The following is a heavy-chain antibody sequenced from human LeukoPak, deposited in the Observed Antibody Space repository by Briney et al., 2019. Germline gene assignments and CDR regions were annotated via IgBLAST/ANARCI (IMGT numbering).Heavy chain of an antibody. CDR3: AREGRGWYFDL. Sequence: GSSVKVSCKASGVIFSNFAFNWVRQAPGHGLEWMGWINPNSGGTNYAQKYQGRVTMTRDTSISTAYMDLSRLRSDDTAVYYCAREGRGWYFDLWGRGTLVTVSS. CDR2: INPNSGGT. CDR1: GVIFSNFA. V-gene: IGHV1-2*02. D-gene: IGHD3-10*01. J-gene: IGHJ2*01.